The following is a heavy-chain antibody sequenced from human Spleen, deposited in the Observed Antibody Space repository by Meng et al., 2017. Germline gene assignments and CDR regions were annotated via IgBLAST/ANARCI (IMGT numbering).Heavy chain of an antibody. CDR2: INHSGST. V-gene: IGHV4-34*01. CDR1: GGSFSGDY. D-gene: IGHD6-19*01. J-gene: IGHJ5*02. CDR3: VRSSGWVRTGFDP. Sequence: QVQLQQWGAGLLKPSETLSLTCAVYGGSFSGDYWSWIRQPPGKDLEWIGEINHSGSTHYNPSLTSRVSISVDTSKNQFSLKLTSVTAADTAVYYCVRSSGWVRTGFDPWGQGTLVTVSS.